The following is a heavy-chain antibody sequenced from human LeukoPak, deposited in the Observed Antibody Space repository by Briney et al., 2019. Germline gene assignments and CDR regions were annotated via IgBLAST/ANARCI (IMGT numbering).Heavy chain of an antibody. CDR3: AMGLAAAGATKHFDY. Sequence: GASVMVSCKASGGTFSSYAISWVRQAPGQGLEWMGRIIPILGIANYAQKFQGRVTITADKSTSTAYMELSSLRSEDTAVYYCAMGLAAAGATKHFDYWGQGTLVTVSS. CDR1: GGTFSSYA. V-gene: IGHV1-69*04. J-gene: IGHJ4*02. CDR2: IIPILGIA. D-gene: IGHD6-13*01.